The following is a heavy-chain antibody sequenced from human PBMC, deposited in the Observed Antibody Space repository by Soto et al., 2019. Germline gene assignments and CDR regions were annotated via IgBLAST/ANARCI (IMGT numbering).Heavy chain of an antibody. J-gene: IGHJ3*02. CDR3: ASVLGGPDAFEI. Sequence: ASVKGSCKASGYQFIGYYMNWVRQAPGQGLEWMGWNNPNNGNTHYAQKLQGRVTMTTDTSTSTAYMELRSRRSAVTAVYYCASVLGGPDAFEIWGQGTMVTVSS. V-gene: IGHV1-18*04. CDR1: GYQFIGYY. D-gene: IGHD2-15*01. CDR2: NNPNNGNT.